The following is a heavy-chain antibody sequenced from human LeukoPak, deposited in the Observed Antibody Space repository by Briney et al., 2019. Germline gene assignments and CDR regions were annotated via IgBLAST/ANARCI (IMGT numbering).Heavy chain of an antibody. J-gene: IGHJ4*02. CDR2: INPNSGGT. CDR3: ARDRPGDYDSSGDFDY. Sequence: ASVKVSCKASGYTFTGYYMHWXRQAPGQGLEWMGWINPNSGGTNYAQKFQGRVTMTRDTSISTAYMELSRLRSDDTAVYYCARDRPGDYDSSGDFDYWGQGTLVTVSS. D-gene: IGHD3-22*01. V-gene: IGHV1-2*02. CDR1: GYTFTGYY.